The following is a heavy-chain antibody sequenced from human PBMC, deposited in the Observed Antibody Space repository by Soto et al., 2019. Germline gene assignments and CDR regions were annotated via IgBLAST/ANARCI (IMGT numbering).Heavy chain of an antibody. CDR3: PRAPVGLDTISYFDY. Sequence: PSEPLFLTCTLCGDSGSSVRFHWAWLRRPPGKGLEWIGYIYNGGSTYYRPSLESRMHMSLDATRNPYSLSLTSVTAADTAVYFCPRAPVGLDTISYFDYWRQG. D-gene: IGHD3-3*01. V-gene: IGHV4-30-4*01. CDR1: GDSGSSVRFH. CDR2: IYNGGST. J-gene: IGHJ4*02.